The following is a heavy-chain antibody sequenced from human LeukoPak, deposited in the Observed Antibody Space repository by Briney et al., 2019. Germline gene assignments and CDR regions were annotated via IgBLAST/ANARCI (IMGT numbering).Heavy chain of an antibody. D-gene: IGHD3-10*01. V-gene: IGHV6-1*01. J-gene: IGHJ6*03. Sequence: SQTLSLTCAISGDSVSSNSAAWNWIRQSPSRGLEWLGRTYYRSKWYNDYAVSVKSRITINPDTSKNQFSLKLSSVTAADTAVYYCARDVYGSGSIYMDVWGKGTTVTISS. CDR3: ARDVYGSGSIYMDV. CDR1: GDSVSSNSAA. CDR2: TYYRSKWYN.